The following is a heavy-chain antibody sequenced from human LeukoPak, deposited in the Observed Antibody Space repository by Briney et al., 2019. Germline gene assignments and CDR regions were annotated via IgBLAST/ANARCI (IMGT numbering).Heavy chain of an antibody. CDR3: ARGRREAATGLFDY. Sequence: GRSLRLSCVPSGFTFSSHAMHWVRQAPGKGLEWVSLIGASGDSTYYADSVKGRFTISRDNSKNTLYLQVNSLRAEDTGVYYCARGRREAATGLFDYWGQGTLVTVSS. V-gene: IGHV3-23*01. J-gene: IGHJ4*02. CDR2: IGASGDST. CDR1: GFTFSSHA. D-gene: IGHD2-15*01.